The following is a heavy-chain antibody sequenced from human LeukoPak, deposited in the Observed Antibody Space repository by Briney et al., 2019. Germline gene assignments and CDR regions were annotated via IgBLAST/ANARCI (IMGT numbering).Heavy chain of an antibody. Sequence: GASVKVSCKASGYTFSSYGISWVRQAPGQGLEWMGWISAYNGNTNYAQKFQGRVTMTRDTSISTAYMELSRLRSDDTAVYYCAGDDREWDEKYYFDYWGQGTLVTVSS. CDR1: GYTFSSYG. J-gene: IGHJ4*02. V-gene: IGHV1-18*01. CDR2: ISAYNGNT. D-gene: IGHD3-22*01. CDR3: AGDDREWDEKYYFDY.